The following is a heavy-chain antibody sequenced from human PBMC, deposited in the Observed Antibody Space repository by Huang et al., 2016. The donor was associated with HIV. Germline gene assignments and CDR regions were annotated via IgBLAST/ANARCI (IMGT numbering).Heavy chain of an antibody. CDR2: LYYSGST. V-gene: IGHV4-39*01. CDR1: GGSISSSSYY. Sequence: QLQLQESGPGLVKPSETLSLTCSVSGGSISSSSYYWGWIRQPPGKGLEWIGGLYYSGSTFYNPCVKSRVTISVDTSKNQFSRRLSSVTAADTSVYYCARHMDCSSSSCLAGGHERGPFDMWGQGTMVTVSS. CDR3: ARHMDCSSSSCLAGGHERGPFDM. D-gene: IGHD2-2*01. J-gene: IGHJ3*02.